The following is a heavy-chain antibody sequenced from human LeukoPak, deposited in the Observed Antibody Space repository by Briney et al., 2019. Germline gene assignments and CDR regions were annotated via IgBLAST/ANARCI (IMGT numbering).Heavy chain of an antibody. V-gene: IGHV1-2*02. CDR2: INPNSGGT. J-gene: IGHJ4*02. CDR3: AREAAAGTFADY. CDR1: RYTFTGYY. D-gene: IGHD6-13*01. Sequence: ASVQVSCKASRYTFTGYYMHWLRQAPGQGLEWMGWINPNSGGTNYAQKFQGRVTMTRDTSISTAYMELSRLRSDDTAVYYCAREAAAGTFADYWGQGTLVTVSS.